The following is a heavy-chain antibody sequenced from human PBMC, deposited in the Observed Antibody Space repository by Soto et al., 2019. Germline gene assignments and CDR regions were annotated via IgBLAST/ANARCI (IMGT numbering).Heavy chain of an antibody. V-gene: IGHV4-34*01. CDR3: ARVGDDSSGYSKVDD. CDR1: GGSFNGYY. CDR2: INHSGST. Sequence: SETLSLTCAVYGGSFNGYYWSWIRQPPGKGLEWIGEINHSGSTNYNPSLKSRVTISVDTSKNQFSLKLSSVTAADTAVYYCARVGDDSSGYSKVDDWGQGTLVTVSS. D-gene: IGHD3-22*01. J-gene: IGHJ4*02.